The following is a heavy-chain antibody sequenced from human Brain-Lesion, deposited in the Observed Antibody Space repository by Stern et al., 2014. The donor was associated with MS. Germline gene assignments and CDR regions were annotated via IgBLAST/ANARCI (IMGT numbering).Heavy chain of an antibody. Sequence: DXLVESGAEVKKPGASVKVSCKASGYTFTGYYMHWVRQAPGQGLEWMGWINPKSGGTNYAQKFQGWVTMTRDTSINTAYMELSRLRSDDTAVYYCATYYYDSTGYNDFWGQGTLVTVSS. CDR3: ATYYYDSTGYNDF. CDR1: GYTFTGYY. J-gene: IGHJ4*02. CDR2: INPKSGGT. V-gene: IGHV1-2*04. D-gene: IGHD3-22*01.